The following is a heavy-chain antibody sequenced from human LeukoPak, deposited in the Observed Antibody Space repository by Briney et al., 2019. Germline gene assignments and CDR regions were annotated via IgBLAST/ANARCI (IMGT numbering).Heavy chain of an antibody. CDR1: GYTFTGYY. Sequence: GASVKVSCKASGYTFTGYYMHWVRQAPGQGLEWMGWINPNSGGTNYAQKFQGRVTMTRDTSISTAYMKLSRLRSDDTAVYYCARDGDFWSGPRAFDYWGQGTLVTVSS. J-gene: IGHJ4*02. CDR3: ARDGDFWSGPRAFDY. V-gene: IGHV1-2*02. D-gene: IGHD3-3*01. CDR2: INPNSGGT.